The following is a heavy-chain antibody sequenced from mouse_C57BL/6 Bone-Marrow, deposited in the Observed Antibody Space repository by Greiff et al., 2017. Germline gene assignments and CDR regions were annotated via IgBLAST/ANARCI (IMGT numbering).Heavy chain of an antibody. CDR3: VRSQGPYYFDY. J-gene: IGHJ2*01. Sequence: DVKLVESGGGLVQPKGSLKLSCAASGFSFNTYAMNWVRQAPGKGLEWVARIRSKSNNYATYYADSVKDRFTISRDDSESMLYLQMNNLKTEDTAMYDCVRSQGPYYFDYWGQGTTLTVSS. V-gene: IGHV10-1*01. CDR1: GFSFNTYA. D-gene: IGHD3-3*01. CDR2: IRSKSNNYAT.